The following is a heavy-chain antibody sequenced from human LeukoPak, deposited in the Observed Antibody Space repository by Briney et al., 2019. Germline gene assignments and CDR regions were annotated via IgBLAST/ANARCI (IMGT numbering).Heavy chain of an antibody. Sequence: PSETLSLTCTVSGASIGLYYWSWIRQPAGKGLEWIGRIYTSGTSNYSPSLKSRVTMSLDLSQNQLSLKLNSVTAADTAVYYCARDRAVPHYYYGMDVWGQGTTVTVSS. CDR1: GASIGLYY. CDR2: IYTSGTS. J-gene: IGHJ6*02. D-gene: IGHD6-19*01. V-gene: IGHV4-4*07. CDR3: ARDRAVPHYYYGMDV.